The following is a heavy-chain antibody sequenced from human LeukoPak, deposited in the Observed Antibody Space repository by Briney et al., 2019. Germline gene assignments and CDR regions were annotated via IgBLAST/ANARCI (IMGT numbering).Heavy chain of an antibody. D-gene: IGHD2-21*02. CDR1: GFTVSGTH. CDR2: MYTGGTT. Sequence: GSLRLSCAASGFTVSGTHMSWVRQGPGKGLEWVSAMYTGGTTYYADSVTGRFTVSRDTSRNTLFLHMDSLRAEDTAVYYCAKDEVTSGGGLASWGQGTLVIVSS. V-gene: IGHV3-53*01. CDR3: AKDEVTSGGGLAS. J-gene: IGHJ5*01.